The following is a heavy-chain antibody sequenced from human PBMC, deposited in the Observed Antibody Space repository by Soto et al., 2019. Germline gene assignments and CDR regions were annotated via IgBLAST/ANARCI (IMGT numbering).Heavy chain of an antibody. CDR2: ISGSGGST. V-gene: IGHV3-23*01. CDR1: GFTFSSYA. J-gene: IGHJ6*02. D-gene: IGHD3-10*01. Sequence: PGGSLRLSCAASGFTFSSYAMSWVRQAPGKGLEWVSAISGSGGSTYYADSVKGRFTISRDNSKNTLYLQMNSLRAEDTAVYYCAKSLSYGSGSYYNVHYYGMDVWGQGTTVTVS. CDR3: AKSLSYGSGSYYNVHYYGMDV.